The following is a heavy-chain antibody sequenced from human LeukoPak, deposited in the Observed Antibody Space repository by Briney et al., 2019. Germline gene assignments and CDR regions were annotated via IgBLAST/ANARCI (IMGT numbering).Heavy chain of an antibody. V-gene: IGHV3-23*01. J-gene: IGHJ4*02. CDR2: ISGSGGST. Sequence: GGSLRLSCATSGFTFSSYWMNWVRQAPGKGLEWVSGISGSGGSTYYADSVKGRFTISRDNPKNTLYLQMDSLRAEDTAIYYCAKGVQLGGYYFDYWGQGTLVTVSS. CDR3: AKGVQLGGYYFDY. CDR1: GFTFSSYW. D-gene: IGHD1-1*01.